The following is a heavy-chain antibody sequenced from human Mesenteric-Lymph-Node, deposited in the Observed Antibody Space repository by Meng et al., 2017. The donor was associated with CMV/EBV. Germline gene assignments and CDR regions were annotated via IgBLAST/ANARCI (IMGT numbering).Heavy chain of an antibody. Sequence: GGSLRLSCTASGFTFRSYSMNWVRRAPGKGLEWISHITSSSSTIYYADSVKGRFTISRDNSKNTLYLQMNSLRAEDTAVYYCAKDLLIVVFPAAITNWGQGTLVTVSS. CDR3: AKDLLIVVFPAAITN. D-gene: IGHD2-2*02. J-gene: IGHJ4*02. CDR1: GFTFRSYS. V-gene: IGHV3-48*01. CDR2: ITSSSSTI.